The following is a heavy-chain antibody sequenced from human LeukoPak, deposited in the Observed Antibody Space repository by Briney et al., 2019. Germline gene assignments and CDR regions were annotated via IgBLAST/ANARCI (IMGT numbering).Heavy chain of an antibody. Sequence: SETLSLTCTVSVGSISSDDWSWIRQPPGKGLDWSGYIYTSGSTNYNPSLKSRVPISVDTSKNQFSLKLSSVPAADTAVYYCARVLKLAARDLNNYYYSYMDVWGKGTTVTVSS. CDR2: IYTSGST. V-gene: IGHV4-4*09. J-gene: IGHJ6*03. CDR3: ARVLKLAARDLNNYYYSYMDV. CDR1: VGSISSDD. D-gene: IGHD6-6*01.